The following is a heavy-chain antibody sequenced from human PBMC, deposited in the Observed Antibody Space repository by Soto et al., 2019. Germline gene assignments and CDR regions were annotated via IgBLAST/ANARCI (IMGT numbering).Heavy chain of an antibody. V-gene: IGHV1-69*06. CDR3: ARRDTSGFLRYFDN. CDR1: GGTLSSFINYP. CDR2: ILPNVGTV. Sequence: QMQLVQSGAEVKKPGSSVKVSCKASGGTLSSFINYPINWVRQAPGQGLEWMGGILPNVGTVNYAQKFQGRVTITADKSTGTAYMELSSLRSEDTALYYCARRDTSGFLRYFDNWGQGTLVTVSS. D-gene: IGHD3-3*01. J-gene: IGHJ4*02.